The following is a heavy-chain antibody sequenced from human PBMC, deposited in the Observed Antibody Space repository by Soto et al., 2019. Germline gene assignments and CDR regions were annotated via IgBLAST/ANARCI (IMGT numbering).Heavy chain of an antibody. D-gene: IGHD3-16*01. CDR2: IIPIFGTA. CDR1: GGTFNNYA. V-gene: IGHV1-69*13. J-gene: IGHJ4*02. CDR3: ASLVDSPTGILDY. Sequence: ASVKVSCKASGGTFNNYAITWVRQAPGQGLEWMGGIIPIFGTANYAQKFQGRVTITADESRSTAYMELSSLRSEDTAVYYCASLVDSPTGILDYWGQGTLVTVSS.